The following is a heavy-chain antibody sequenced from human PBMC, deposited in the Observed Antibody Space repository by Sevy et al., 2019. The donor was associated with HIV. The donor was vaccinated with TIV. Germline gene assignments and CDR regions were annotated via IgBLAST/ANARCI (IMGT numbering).Heavy chain of an antibody. CDR2: ISSSGSTT. Sequence: GGSLRLSCAASGFTFSSYEMNWVRQAPGKGLEWVSYISSSGSTTYYADSVRGRFTISRDDAKKSLYLQMNSLRAEDTAVYYCAQRGGQYDLGMDVWGQGTTVTVSS. CDR3: AQRGGQYDLGMDV. V-gene: IGHV3-48*03. CDR1: GFTFSSYE. D-gene: IGHD3-3*01. J-gene: IGHJ6*02.